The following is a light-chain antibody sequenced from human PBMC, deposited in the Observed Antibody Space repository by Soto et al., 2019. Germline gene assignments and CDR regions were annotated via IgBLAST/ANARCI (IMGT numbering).Light chain of an antibody. CDR1: QSVSGSY. V-gene: IGKV3-20*01. CDR2: GAS. Sequence: EIVLTQSPGTLSLSPGERATLSCRASQSVSGSYLAWYQQRPGQARRPLIYGASSRATGIPDRFSGSGSGTDFTLTITRLEPEDFAVYYCQQYGSSPITFGQGTRLEIK. CDR3: QQYGSSPIT. J-gene: IGKJ5*01.